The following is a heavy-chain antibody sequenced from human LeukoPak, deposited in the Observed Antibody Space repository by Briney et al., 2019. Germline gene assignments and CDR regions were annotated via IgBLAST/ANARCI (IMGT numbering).Heavy chain of an antibody. CDR2: MYYSGST. V-gene: IGHV4-39*01. J-gene: IGHJ4*02. D-gene: IGHD3-16*02. Sequence: SETLSLTXTVSGGSISSSSYYWGWIRQPPGKGLEWIGSMYYSGSTYYNPSLKSRVTISVDTSKNQFSLKLNSVTAADTAVYYCARRNYEYVWGSYRHGFYWGQGTLVTVSS. CDR3: ARRNYEYVWGSYRHGFY. CDR1: GGSISSSSYY.